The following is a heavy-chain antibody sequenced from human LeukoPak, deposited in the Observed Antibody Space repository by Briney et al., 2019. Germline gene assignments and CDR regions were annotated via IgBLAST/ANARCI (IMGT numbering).Heavy chain of an antibody. J-gene: IGHJ5*02. Sequence: PGGSLRLSCVASGFTFSSYAMSWVRQAPGKGLEWVSAISNSGDNTYYADSVRGRFTISRDNSKNTLYLQMNSLRAEDTAVYYCARTSRGFDPWGQGTLVTVSS. CDR3: ARTSRGFDP. CDR2: ISNSGDNT. CDR1: GFTFSSYA. V-gene: IGHV3-23*01. D-gene: IGHD1-7*01.